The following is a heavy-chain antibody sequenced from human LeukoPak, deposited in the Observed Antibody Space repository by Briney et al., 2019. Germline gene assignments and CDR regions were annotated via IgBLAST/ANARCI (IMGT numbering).Heavy chain of an antibody. J-gene: IGHJ5*02. CDR1: GGSFSGYY. V-gene: IGHV4-34*01. Sequence: SETLSLTCAVYGGSFSGYYWSWIRQPPGKGLEWIGEINHSGSTNYNPSLKSRVTISADTSKNQFSLKLSSVAAADTAVYYCARLAAAGYSWGQGTLVTVSS. CDR2: INHSGST. D-gene: IGHD6-13*01. CDR3: ARLAAAGYS.